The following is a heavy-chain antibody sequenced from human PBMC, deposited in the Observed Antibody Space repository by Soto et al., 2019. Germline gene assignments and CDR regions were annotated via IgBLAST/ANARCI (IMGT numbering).Heavy chain of an antibody. CDR3: ARDSGDNLNYYYYYMDV. CDR2: IWYDGSNK. Sequence: GGSLRLSCAASGFTLRSYGMHWVRQAPGKGLEWVAVIWYDGSNKYYADSVKGRFTISRDNSKNTLYLQMNSLRAEDTAVYYCARDSGDNLNYYYYYMDVWGKGTTVTVSS. CDR1: GFTLRSYG. D-gene: IGHD1-1*01. J-gene: IGHJ6*03. V-gene: IGHV3-33*01.